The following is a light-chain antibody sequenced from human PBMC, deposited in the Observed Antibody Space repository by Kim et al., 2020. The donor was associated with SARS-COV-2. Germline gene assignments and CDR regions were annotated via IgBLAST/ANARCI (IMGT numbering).Light chain of an antibody. J-gene: IGLJ2*01. V-gene: IGLV1-51*01. CDR2: DNN. CDR1: SSNIGKNY. Sequence: SVLTQPPSVSAAPGQKVTISCSGSSSNIGKNYVCWYQQLPGTAPKLFIYDNNKRPSGIPDRFSGSKSGTSATLGITGLQTGDEADYYCGTWDSSLSAVVFGGGTKLTVL. CDR3: GTWDSSLSAVV.